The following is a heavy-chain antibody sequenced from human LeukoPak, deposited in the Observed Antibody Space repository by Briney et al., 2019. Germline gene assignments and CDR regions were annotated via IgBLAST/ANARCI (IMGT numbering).Heavy chain of an antibody. CDR1: GLSLSTRRVS. Sequence: SAPTLVRPTQTLTMSCTFTGLSLSTRRVSVGWIRQPPVKALEWLALIYWNDDKHYSPYVMSILTLTKDPSKNQVVLTMSIIYSVNTATYFSAHSDSSGWFLCDSFDIWLQGTMVTDSS. D-gene: IGHD6-19*01. CDR2: IYWNDDK. V-gene: IGHV2-5*01. J-gene: IGHJ3*02. CDR3: AHSDSSGWFLCDSFDI.